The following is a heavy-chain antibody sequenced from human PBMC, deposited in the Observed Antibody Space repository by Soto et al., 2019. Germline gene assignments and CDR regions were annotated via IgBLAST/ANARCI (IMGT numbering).Heavy chain of an antibody. Sequence: VQLVESGGGLIQPGGSLRLSCAASGFIFNTYSVNWVRQAPGKGLEWVSYISGSSQTIFYADSVRGRFTISRDNANNSTYLQMVSLRDEDTAVYYCARTLSWRRGPFDSWGQGTLVTVSS. CDR1: GFIFNTYS. V-gene: IGHV3-48*02. D-gene: IGHD2-15*01. J-gene: IGHJ4*02. CDR3: ARTLSWRRGPFDS. CDR2: ISGSSQTI.